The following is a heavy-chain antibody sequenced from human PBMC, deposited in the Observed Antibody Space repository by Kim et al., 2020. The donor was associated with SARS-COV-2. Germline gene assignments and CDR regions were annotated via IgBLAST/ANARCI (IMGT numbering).Heavy chain of an antibody. V-gene: IGHV3-23*01. CDR2: ISGSGGST. D-gene: IGHD1-26*01. Sequence: GGSLRLSCAASGFTFSTYAMSWVRQAPGKGLEWVSAISGSGGSTYYADSVKGRFTISRDNSKNTLYLQMNSLRAEDTAVYYCAKAIESSGSYEFDYWGQGTLVTVSS. J-gene: IGHJ4*02. CDR3: AKAIESSGSYEFDY. CDR1: GFTFSTYA.